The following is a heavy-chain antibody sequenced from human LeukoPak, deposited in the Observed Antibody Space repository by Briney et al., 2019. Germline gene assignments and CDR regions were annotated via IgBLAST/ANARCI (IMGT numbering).Heavy chain of an antibody. J-gene: IGHJ2*01. Sequence: SETLSLTCTVSGGSIINYYWSWIRQPPGKRLEWVGYIYFSGNTRYNPSLESRVIMSLDTSKNQVSLNLSSVAAADTAVYYCVRGGASTWYFDLWGRGTLVTVSS. CDR3: VRGGASTWYFDL. CDR2: IYFSGNT. CDR1: GGSIINYY. V-gene: IGHV4-59*08. D-gene: IGHD1-26*01.